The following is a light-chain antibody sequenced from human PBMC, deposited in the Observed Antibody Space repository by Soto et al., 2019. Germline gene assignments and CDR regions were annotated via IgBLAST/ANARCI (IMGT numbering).Light chain of an antibody. CDR3: QQSYSTPPLR. V-gene: IGKV1-39*01. Sequence: DIQMTQSPSSLSASVGDRVAITCRTSESIRNYLNWYQQKPGKAPKHLIYAASSLQSGVPSRFIGSGSGTDFTLPISSLQPDDFATYYCQQSYSTPPLRVGGGTRVEI. J-gene: IGKJ4*02. CDR2: AAS. CDR1: ESIRNY.